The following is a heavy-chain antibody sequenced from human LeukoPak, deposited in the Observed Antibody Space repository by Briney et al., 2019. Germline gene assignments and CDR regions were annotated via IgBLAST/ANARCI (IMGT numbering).Heavy chain of an antibody. CDR3: ARHYGSGSSSYFDH. J-gene: IGHJ4*02. D-gene: IGHD3-10*01. CDR2: ISGSGGST. Sequence: GGSLRLSCAASGFTFSSFAMSWVRQAPGKGLEWVPGISGSGGSTYYADSVKGRFTISRDNSENTLYLQVNSLRADDTAVYYCARHYGSGSSSYFDHWGQGTLVTVSS. V-gene: IGHV3-23*01. CDR1: GFTFSSFA.